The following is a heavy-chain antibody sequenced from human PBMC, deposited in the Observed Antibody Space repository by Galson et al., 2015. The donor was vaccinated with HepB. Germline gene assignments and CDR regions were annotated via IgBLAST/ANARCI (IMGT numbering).Heavy chain of an antibody. J-gene: IGHJ3*01. CDR3: ARDGNGYYYVPFDL. CDR1: GYKFTSYG. CDR2: ISACNGDT. D-gene: IGHD3-22*01. V-gene: IGHV1-18*01. Sequence: SVKVSCKASGYKFTSYGISWVRQAPGQGLEWMAWISACNGDTNYAQKFHGRVTMTTDTSTSTAYMELRSLRSDDTAVYYCARDGNGYYYVPFDLWGLGTMVTVSS.